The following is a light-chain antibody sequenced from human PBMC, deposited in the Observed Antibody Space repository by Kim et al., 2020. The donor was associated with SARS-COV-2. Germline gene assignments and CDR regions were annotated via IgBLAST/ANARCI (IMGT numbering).Light chain of an antibody. V-gene: IGKV3-15*01. CDR1: QSVGSS. Sequence: SAGESVTLSCRSSQSVGSSVAWYQQKPGQAPRLLIYGASTRAIGIPARFSGSESGTEFTLTISSLQSEDFAIYYCQQYDEWPPITFGQGTRLEIK. J-gene: IGKJ5*01. CDR3: QQYDEWPPIT. CDR2: GAS.